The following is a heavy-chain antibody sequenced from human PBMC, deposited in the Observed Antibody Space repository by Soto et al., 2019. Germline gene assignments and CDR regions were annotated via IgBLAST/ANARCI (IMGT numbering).Heavy chain of an antibody. D-gene: IGHD6-19*01. J-gene: IGHJ4*02. CDR1: GGSISRYD. CDR2: IYYSGST. CDR3: ARSVAGDDY. Sequence: SDSRSRTWTVSGGSISRYDWSWIRQPPGKGLEWIGYIYYSGSTNYNPSLKSRVTISVDTSKNQFSLKLSSVTAADTAVYYCARSVAGDDYWGQGTLVTVSS. V-gene: IGHV4-59*07.